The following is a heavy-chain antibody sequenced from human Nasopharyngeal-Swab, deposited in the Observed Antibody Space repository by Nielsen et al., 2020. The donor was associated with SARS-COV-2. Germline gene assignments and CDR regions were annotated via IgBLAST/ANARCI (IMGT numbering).Heavy chain of an antibody. Sequence: GGSLRLSCAASGFTFSSYSMNWVRQAPGKGLEWVSYISSSSSTIYYADSVKGRFTISRDNAKNSLYLQMNSLRDEDTAVYYCARDESYCGGDCYRGSSDYWGQGTLVTVSS. D-gene: IGHD2-21*02. CDR1: GFTFSSYS. J-gene: IGHJ4*02. CDR2: ISSSSSTI. V-gene: IGHV3-48*02. CDR3: ARDESYCGGDCYRGSSDY.